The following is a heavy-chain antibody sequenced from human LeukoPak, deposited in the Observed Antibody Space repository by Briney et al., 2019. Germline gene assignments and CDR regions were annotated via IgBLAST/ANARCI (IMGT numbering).Heavy chain of an antibody. Sequence: PSETLSLTCTVSGGSISSNYWGWIRQPPGKGLEWIGSISYSGSTYYNPSLKSRVTISADTPKNQFSLKLSSVTAADTAVYYCAEVTVSDYWGQGTLVTVSS. CDR3: AEVTVSDY. CDR2: ISYSGST. CDR1: GGSISSNY. D-gene: IGHD5-18*01. J-gene: IGHJ4*02. V-gene: IGHV4-39*01.